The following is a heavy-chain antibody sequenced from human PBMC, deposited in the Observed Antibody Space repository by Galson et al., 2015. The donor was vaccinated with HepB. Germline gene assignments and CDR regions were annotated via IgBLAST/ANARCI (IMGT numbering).Heavy chain of an antibody. D-gene: IGHD3-3*01. Sequence: QSGAEVKKPGESLRISCKGSGYSFTSYWISWVRQMPGKGLEWMGRIDPSDSYTNYSPSFQGHVTISADKSISTAYLQWSSLKASDTAMYYCARHSPRGAYDFWSGYYQYYFDYWGQGTLVTVSS. J-gene: IGHJ4*02. CDR1: GYSFTSYW. CDR3: ARHSPRGAYDFWSGYYQYYFDY. V-gene: IGHV5-10-1*01. CDR2: IDPSDSYT.